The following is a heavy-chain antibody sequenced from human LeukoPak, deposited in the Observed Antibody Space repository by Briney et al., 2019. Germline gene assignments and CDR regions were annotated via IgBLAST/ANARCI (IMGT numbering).Heavy chain of an antibody. CDR1: GGPISSGDYY. J-gene: IGHJ4*02. CDR3: AGTYYDFTSPFDY. Sequence: SQTLSLTCTASGGPISSGDYYWSWIRQPPGKGLEWIGYIYYSGSTYYNPSLKSRVTISVDTSKNQFSLKLSSVTTADTAVYYCAGTYYDFTSPFDYWGQGTLVTVSS. V-gene: IGHV4-30-4*08. CDR2: IYYSGST. D-gene: IGHD3-3*01.